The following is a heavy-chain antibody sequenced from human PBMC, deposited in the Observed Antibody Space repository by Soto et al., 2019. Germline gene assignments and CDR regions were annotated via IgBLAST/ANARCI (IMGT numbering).Heavy chain of an antibody. V-gene: IGHV1-8*01. CDR1: GYTFTSYD. CDR3: AVCPQWFGESYFDP. D-gene: IGHD3-10*01. J-gene: IGHJ5*02. Sequence: GASVKVSCKASGYTFTSYDINWVRQATGQGLEWMGWMNPNSGNTGYAQKFQGRVTMTRNTSISTAYMELSSLRSEDTAVYYCAVCPQWFGESYFDPWGQGTLVTVSS. CDR2: MNPNSGNT.